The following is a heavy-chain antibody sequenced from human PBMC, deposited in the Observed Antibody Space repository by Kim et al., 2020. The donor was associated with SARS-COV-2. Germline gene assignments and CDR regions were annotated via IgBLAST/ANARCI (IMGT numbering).Heavy chain of an antibody. CDR1: GCTFSSYA. V-gene: IGHV7-4-1*02. Sequence: ASVKVSCKASGCTFSSYAINWVRQAPGQGLEWMGWIITNTGSATYAQGFTGRVAFTVDTSASTAYMELSSLEAEDTAVYYCASGSWGSYRYIDDWGQGTL. CDR3: ASGSWGSYRYIDD. CDR2: IITNTGSA. J-gene: IGHJ4*02. D-gene: IGHD1-26*01.